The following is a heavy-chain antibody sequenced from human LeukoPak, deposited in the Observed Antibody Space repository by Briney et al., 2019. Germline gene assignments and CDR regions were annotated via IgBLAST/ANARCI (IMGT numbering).Heavy chain of an antibody. Sequence: QPGRSLRLSCAASGFTFSSYGMHWVRQAPGKGLEWVAVISYDGSNKYYADSVKGRFTISRDNSKNTLYLQMNSLRAEDTAVYYCAKDWSIMITFGGVIVIPQPPDNWGQGTLVTVSS. V-gene: IGHV3-30*18. CDR1: GFTFSSYG. J-gene: IGHJ4*02. D-gene: IGHD3-16*02. CDR2: ISYDGSNK. CDR3: AKDWSIMITFGGVIVIPQPPDN.